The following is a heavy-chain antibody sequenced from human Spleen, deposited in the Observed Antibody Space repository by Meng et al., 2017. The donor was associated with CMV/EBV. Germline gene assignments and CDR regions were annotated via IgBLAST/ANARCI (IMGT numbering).Heavy chain of an antibody. Sequence: GGSLRLSCAASGFTFSSYWMHWVRQAPGKGLVWVSRINMDGSSTSYADVVKGRFTISRDNAKNTLYLEMNSLRAEDTAVYYCGREMVRAYSVDNWGQGTLVTVSS. D-gene: IGHD3-10*01. CDR3: GREMVRAYSVDN. CDR2: INMDGSST. V-gene: IGHV3-74*01. CDR1: GFTFSSYW. J-gene: IGHJ4*02.